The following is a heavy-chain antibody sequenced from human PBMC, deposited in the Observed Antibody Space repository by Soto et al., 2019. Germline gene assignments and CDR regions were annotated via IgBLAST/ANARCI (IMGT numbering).Heavy chain of an antibody. J-gene: IGHJ4*02. Sequence: SETLSLTCTVSGGSFSSYSWNWIRQPPGKGLECIGYVYFGGTTNYNPSLKSRVTISVDTSKNQFSLKLTSVTAADTAVYYCARSANRYYDYIWGSFDYWGQGSLLTVSS. CDR3: ARSANRYYDYIWGSFDY. CDR2: VYFGGTT. CDR1: GGSFSSYS. V-gene: IGHV4-59*01. D-gene: IGHD3-16*01.